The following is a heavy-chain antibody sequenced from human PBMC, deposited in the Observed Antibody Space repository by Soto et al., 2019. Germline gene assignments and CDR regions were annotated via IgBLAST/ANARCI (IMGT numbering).Heavy chain of an antibody. J-gene: IGHJ6*03. CDR3: ARTRYYDFWSAVNDYYYYYYMDV. Sequence: GGSLRLSCAASGFTFSSYSMNWVRQAPGKGLEWVSSISSSSSYIHYADSVKGRFTISRDNAKNSLYLQMNSLRAEDTAVYYCARTRYYDFWSAVNDYYYYYYMDVWGKGTTVTVSS. V-gene: IGHV3-21*01. CDR1: GFTFSSYS. D-gene: IGHD3-3*01. CDR2: ISSSSSYI.